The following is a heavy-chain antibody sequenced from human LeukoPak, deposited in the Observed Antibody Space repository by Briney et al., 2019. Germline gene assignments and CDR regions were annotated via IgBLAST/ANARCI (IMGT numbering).Heavy chain of an antibody. CDR2: IYYSGST. J-gene: IGHJ4*02. D-gene: IGHD6-13*01. CDR1: GGSISSSSYY. V-gene: IGHV4-39*01. CDR3: ARLDIAAADY. Sequence: SETLSLTCTVSGGSISSSSYYSGWIRQPPGKGLEWIGSIYYSGSTYYNPSLKSRVTISVDTSKNQFSLKLSSVTAADTAVYYCARLDIAAADYWGQGTLVTVSS.